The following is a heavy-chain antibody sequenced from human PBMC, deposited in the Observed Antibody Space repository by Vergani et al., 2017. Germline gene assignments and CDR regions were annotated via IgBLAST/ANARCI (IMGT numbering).Heavy chain of an antibody. CDR1: GYTFTGYY. D-gene: IGHD3-16*01. CDR2: INPNSGGT. V-gene: IGHV1-2*02. Sequence: QVQLVQSGAEVKKPGASVKVSCKASGYTFTGYYMHWVRQATGQGLEWMGWINPNSGGTNYAQKFQGRVTMTRDTSISTAYMELSRLRSDDTAVYYCASAYDYIWGSYHDAFDIWGQGTMVTVSS. CDR3: ASAYDYIWGSYHDAFDI. J-gene: IGHJ3*02.